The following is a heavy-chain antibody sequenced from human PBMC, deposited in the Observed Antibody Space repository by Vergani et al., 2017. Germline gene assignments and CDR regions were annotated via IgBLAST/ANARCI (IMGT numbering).Heavy chain of an antibody. Sequence: EVQLVESGGGLVQPGGSLRLSCAASGFSLSRFWMSWVRQAPEKGLEWVAHISPDGSATSYVDSVKGRFTISRDNTKNSLSLQMSGLRVEDTAVYYCVRDQDYAPDYYYYYGMDVWGQGTTVTVSS. V-gene: IGHV3-7*01. CDR2: ISPDGSAT. CDR3: VRDQDYAPDYYYYYGMDV. D-gene: IGHD4-17*01. CDR1: GFSLSRFW. J-gene: IGHJ6*02.